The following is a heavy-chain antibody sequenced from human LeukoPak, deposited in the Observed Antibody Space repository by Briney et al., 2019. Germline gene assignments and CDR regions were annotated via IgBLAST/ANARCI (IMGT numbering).Heavy chain of an antibody. V-gene: IGHV1-46*01. Sequence: GASVKVSCKASGYTFTSYYMHWVRQAPGQGLEWMGIINPSGGSTSYAQKFQGRVTMTRDMSTSTVYMELSSLRSEDTAVYYCARDIWNDEGAFDIWGQGTMVTVSS. CDR1: GYTFTSYY. CDR3: ARDIWNDEGAFDI. CDR2: INPSGGST. D-gene: IGHD1-1*01. J-gene: IGHJ3*02.